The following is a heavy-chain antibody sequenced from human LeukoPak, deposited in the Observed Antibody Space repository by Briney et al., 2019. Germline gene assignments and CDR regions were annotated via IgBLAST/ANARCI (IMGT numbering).Heavy chain of an antibody. D-gene: IGHD5-12*01. Sequence: ASVKVSCKVSGYTLTESSMHWVRQAPGKGLEWMGGFDPEDGETIYAQKFQGRVTMTEDTSTDTAYMELSSLRSEDTAVYYCATGEVATITPYYYYGMDVWGQGTTVTVSS. V-gene: IGHV1-24*01. J-gene: IGHJ6*02. CDR2: FDPEDGET. CDR1: GYTLTESS. CDR3: ATGEVATITPYYYYGMDV.